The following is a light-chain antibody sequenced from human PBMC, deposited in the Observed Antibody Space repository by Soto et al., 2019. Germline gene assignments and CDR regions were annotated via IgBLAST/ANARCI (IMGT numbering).Light chain of an antibody. CDR2: DAS. Sequence: IQLPRSRCTLAALPGDRATLTRRASQSLNSRLAWYQQRPGKAPKLLIYDASTLESGVPSRFSGSGSGTEFTLTINNLQPDDLATYICQQYKSYSTFGRGTKVDIK. CDR3: QQYKSYST. V-gene: IGKV1-5*01. CDR1: QSLNSR. J-gene: IGKJ1*01.